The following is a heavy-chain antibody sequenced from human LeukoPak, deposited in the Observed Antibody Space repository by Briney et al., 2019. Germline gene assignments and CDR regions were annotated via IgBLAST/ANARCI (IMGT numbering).Heavy chain of an antibody. Sequence: SETLSLTCAVYGGSFRGYYWSWIRQPPGKGLEWIGEINHSGSTNYNPSLKSRVTISVDTSKNQFSLKLSSVTAADTAVYYFARGSRSRSRPFDIWGQGTMVTVSS. V-gene: IGHV4-34*01. CDR2: INHSGST. CDR1: GGSFRGYY. D-gene: IGHD6-13*01. CDR3: ARGSRSRSRPFDI. J-gene: IGHJ3*02.